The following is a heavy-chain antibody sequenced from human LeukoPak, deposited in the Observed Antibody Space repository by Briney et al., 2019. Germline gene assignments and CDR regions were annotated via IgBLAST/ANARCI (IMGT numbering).Heavy chain of an antibody. CDR1: GYSFTSYG. CDR2: ISAYNGNT. J-gene: IGHJ3*02. CDR3: ARGVVATIYWVDAFDI. D-gene: IGHD5-12*01. Sequence: ASVKVSCKASGYSFTSYGSSWVRQAPGQGLEWMGWISAYNGNTNYAQKLQGRVTMTTDTSTSTAYMELRSLRSDDTAVYYCARGVVATIYWVDAFDIWGQGTMVTVSS. V-gene: IGHV1-18*01.